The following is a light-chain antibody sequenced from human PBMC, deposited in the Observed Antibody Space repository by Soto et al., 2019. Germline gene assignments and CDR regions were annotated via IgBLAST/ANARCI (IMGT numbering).Light chain of an antibody. J-gene: IGKJ1*01. Sequence: DIQLTQSPSFLSASVVDRVTITCRASQSISSWLAWYQQKPGKAPKLLIYDASNLESGVPSRFSGSGSGTEFSLTISSLQADDFATYYCQQYNYYWTFGQGTKVDIK. CDR3: QQYNYYWT. CDR2: DAS. V-gene: IGKV1-5*01. CDR1: QSISSW.